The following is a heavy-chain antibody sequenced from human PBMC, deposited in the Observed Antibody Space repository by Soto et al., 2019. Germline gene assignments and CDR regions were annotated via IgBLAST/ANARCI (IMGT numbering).Heavy chain of an antibody. J-gene: IGHJ3*01. CDR3: ARGDRGAFDL. CDR2: IHSDGSST. D-gene: IGHD2-21*02. CDR1: GFTXSYDW. V-gene: IGHV3-74*01. Sequence: GALRLSCAASGFTXSYDWMHWVRQAPGQGLVWVSRIHSDGSSTTYADSVKGRFTISRDNAKNTLYLQMNSLRAEDTAVYYCARGDRGAFDLWGQGTMVTVSS.